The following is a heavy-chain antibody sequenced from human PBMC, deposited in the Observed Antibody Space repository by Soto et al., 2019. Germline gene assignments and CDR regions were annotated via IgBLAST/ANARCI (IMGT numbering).Heavy chain of an antibody. CDR2: ISYDGSNK. CDR3: TKEKSVMYSGYDAFDI. Sequence: PGGSLRLSCAASGFTFSSYGMHWVRQAPGKGLEWVAVISYDGSNKYYADSVKGRFTISRDNSKNTLYLQMNSLTAEDTAVYYCTKEKSVMYSGYDAFDIWGRVTMVT. V-gene: IGHV3-30*18. CDR1: GFTFSSYG. D-gene: IGHD5-12*01. J-gene: IGHJ3*02.